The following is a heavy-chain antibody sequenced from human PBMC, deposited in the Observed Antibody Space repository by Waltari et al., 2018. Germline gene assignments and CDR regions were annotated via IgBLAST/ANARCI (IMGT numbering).Heavy chain of an antibody. Sequence: EVQLLESGGGLVQPGGSLRLSCAASGFTFSSYAMSWVRQAPGKGLEWVPVIRGSGGSTYYADSVKGRFTISRDNSKNTLYLQMNSLRAEDTAVYYCAKGGRDIVVVPAAMQPYYYYGMDVWGQGTTVTVSS. J-gene: IGHJ6*02. CDR2: IRGSGGST. V-gene: IGHV3-23*01. CDR3: AKGGRDIVVVPAAMQPYYYYGMDV. CDR1: GFTFSSYA. D-gene: IGHD2-2*01.